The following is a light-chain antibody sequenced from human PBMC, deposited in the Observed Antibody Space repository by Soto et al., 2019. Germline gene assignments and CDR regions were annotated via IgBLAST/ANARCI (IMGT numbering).Light chain of an antibody. J-gene: IGKJ4*01. V-gene: IGKV1-39*01. Sequence: DIQMTQTPLSLSAFVGDRVTMTCRSRQNTYINLNWYPQKPGKAPQLLIYAPSTVQRWVQARRSGKGARTNGTRATSSPQPEDAATYYGQEADSTLPFGGGTK. CDR3: QEADSTLP. CDR2: APS. CDR1: QNTYIN.